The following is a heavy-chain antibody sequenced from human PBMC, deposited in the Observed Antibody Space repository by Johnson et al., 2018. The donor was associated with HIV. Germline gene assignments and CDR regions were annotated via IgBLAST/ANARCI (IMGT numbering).Heavy chain of an antibody. CDR2: INWYDGSNK. CDR3: AREEGNYILTRGDAFDI. D-gene: IGHD3-9*01. Sequence: QEQLVESGGGLVQPGGSLRLSCAVSGFTVKSNYINWVRQAPGKGLECVSGINWYDGSNKYYADSVKGRFTISRDNSKNTLYLQMNSLSAEDTAVYYCAREEGNYILTRGDAFDIWGQGTMVTVSS. V-gene: IGHV3-33*08. CDR1: GFTVKSNY. J-gene: IGHJ3*02.